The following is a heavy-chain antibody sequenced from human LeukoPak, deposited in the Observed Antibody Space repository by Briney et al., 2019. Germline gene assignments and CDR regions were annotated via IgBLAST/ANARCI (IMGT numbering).Heavy chain of an antibody. CDR3: ARDRDGAQGGY. Sequence: ASVKVSCKASGYTFIDYYIHWVRQAPAQGLEWMGWINPNSGGTNYAQKFQGRVTMTRDTSISTAYMVLSSLRSDDTAVYYCARDRDGAQGGYWGQGTLVTVSS. CDR1: GYTFIDYY. J-gene: IGHJ4*02. V-gene: IGHV1-2*02. CDR2: INPNSGGT. D-gene: IGHD4-17*01.